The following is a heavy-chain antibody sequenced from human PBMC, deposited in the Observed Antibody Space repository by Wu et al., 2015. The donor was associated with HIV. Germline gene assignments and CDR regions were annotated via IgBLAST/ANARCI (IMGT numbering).Heavy chain of an antibody. V-gene: IGHV4-59*01. CDR2: ISDSGTT. CDR1: GGSISSYF. CDR3: AGDSTTVAFDI. Sequence: QVQLQESGPGLVKPSETLSLTCTVSGGSISSYFWSWIRQPPGKGLEWIGYISDSGTTNYNPSLKSRVTISVDTSKNQFSLKLSSVTAADTAVYYCAGDSTTVAFDIWGQGAMVTVSS. D-gene: IGHD2-2*01. J-gene: IGHJ3*02.